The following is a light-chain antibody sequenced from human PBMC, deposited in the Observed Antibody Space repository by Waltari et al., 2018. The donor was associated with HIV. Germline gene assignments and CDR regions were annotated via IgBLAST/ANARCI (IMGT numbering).Light chain of an antibody. J-gene: IGKJ4*01. Sequence: IRMTQSPSSISASAGDSVATTCRASQDISNYLAWYQQRPGKAPQVLIYSTSKLQTGVSSRFSGSGSGTDFTLTISRLQSEDSATYYCQQYHGFSVSFGGGTKVDIK. CDR1: QDISNY. V-gene: IGKV1-8*01. CDR2: STS. CDR3: QQYHGFSVS.